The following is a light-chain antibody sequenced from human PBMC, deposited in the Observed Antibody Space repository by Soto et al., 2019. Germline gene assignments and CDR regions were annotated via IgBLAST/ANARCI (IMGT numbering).Light chain of an antibody. V-gene: IGKV1-39*01. J-gene: IGKJ1*01. Sequence: DIQMTQSPSFLSTAAGYRVTIFCRASQSISNFLHWYQQKPGKAPKPLIYAASNLESGVPSRFGGSGSGTDFTLTISSLQPEDFATYYCQQSYRNPRTFGLGTKVDIK. CDR1: QSISNF. CDR2: AAS. CDR3: QQSYRNPRT.